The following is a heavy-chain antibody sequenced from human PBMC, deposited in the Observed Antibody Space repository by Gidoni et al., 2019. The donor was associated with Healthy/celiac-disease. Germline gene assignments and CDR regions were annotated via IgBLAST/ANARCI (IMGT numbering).Heavy chain of an antibody. CDR3: ATSTAMVIDAFDI. Sequence: QVQLQASGPGLVKPSPTLSLPCPVPGGSISSVDYYWSWIRQPPGKGLEWIGYIFYSGSTYYNPSLKSRVTISVNTSKNQFSLKLSSVTAADTAVYYCATSTAMVIDAFDIWGQGTMVTVSS. J-gene: IGHJ3*02. D-gene: IGHD5-18*01. CDR2: IFYSGST. V-gene: IGHV4-30-4*01. CDR1: GGSISSVDYY.